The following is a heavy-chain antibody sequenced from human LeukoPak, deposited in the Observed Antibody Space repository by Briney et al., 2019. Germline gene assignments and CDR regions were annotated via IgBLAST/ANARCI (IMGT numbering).Heavy chain of an antibody. J-gene: IGHJ6*02. Sequence: SQTLSLTCTVSGGSISSGGYYWSWIRQHPGKGLEWIGYIYYSGSTYYNPSLKSRVTISVDTSKNQFSLKLSSVTAADTAVYYCAGVPWPNVITYGMDVWGQGTTVTVSS. V-gene: IGHV4-31*03. D-gene: IGHD2/OR15-2a*01. CDR1: GGSISSGGYY. CDR3: AGVPWPNVITYGMDV. CDR2: IYYSGST.